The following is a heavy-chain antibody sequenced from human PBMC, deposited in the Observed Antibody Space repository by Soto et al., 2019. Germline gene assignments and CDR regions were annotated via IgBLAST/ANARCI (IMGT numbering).Heavy chain of an antibody. CDR3: AKYWRDSSGYYYSY. CDR1: GVTFSSYA. V-gene: IGHV3-23*01. D-gene: IGHD3-22*01. Sequence: PGGSLRLSCAASGVTFSSYAMSWVRQAPGKGLEWVSAISGSGGSTYYADSVKGRFTISRDNSKNTLYLQMNSLRAEDTAVYYYAKYWRDSSGYYYSYWGRGTSVTVSS. CDR2: ISGSGGST. J-gene: IGHJ4*01.